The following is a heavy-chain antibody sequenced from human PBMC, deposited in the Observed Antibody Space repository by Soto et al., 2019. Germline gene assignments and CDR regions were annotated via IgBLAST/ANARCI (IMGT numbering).Heavy chain of an antibody. CDR3: AKAPNFDWLSHFDY. Sequence: GGSLRLSCAASGLTFSNSGMHWVRQAPGKGPEWVAVISYDGSNKYYADSVKGRFTISRDNSKNTLYLQMNRLRAEDTAVYYCAKAPNFDWLSHFDYWGQGTLVTVSS. CDR2: ISYDGSNK. J-gene: IGHJ4*02. CDR1: GLTFSNSG. V-gene: IGHV3-30*18. D-gene: IGHD3-9*01.